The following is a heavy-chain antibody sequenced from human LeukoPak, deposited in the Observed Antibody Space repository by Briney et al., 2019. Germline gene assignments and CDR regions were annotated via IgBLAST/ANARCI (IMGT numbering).Heavy chain of an antibody. J-gene: IGHJ5*02. CDR1: GYRFTSHG. CDR3: ARVCHIVVVTAEGGWFDP. Sequence: GASVKVSCKTSGYRFTSHGISWVRQAPGQGLEWVGWISIYNGKTYYEQRFQDRVTMTTDTSTSTAHMELQNLRSDDTAVYYCARVCHIVVVTAEGGWFDPWGQGTLVTVSS. V-gene: IGHV1-18*01. CDR2: ISIYNGKT. D-gene: IGHD2-21*02.